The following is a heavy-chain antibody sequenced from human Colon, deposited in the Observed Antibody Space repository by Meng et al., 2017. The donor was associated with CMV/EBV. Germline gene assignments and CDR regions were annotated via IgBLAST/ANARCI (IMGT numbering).Heavy chain of an antibody. CDR1: GYTFTTYD. V-gene: IGHV1-8*01. D-gene: IGHD2-2*01. Sequence: ASVKVSCKASGYTFTTYDINWVRQAPGQGLEWMGWMNPNSGYTGYAQKFQGRVTMTRNTSISTAYMELSSLRSEDTAVYYCARGGVGYCDSTRCSYYNNGMDVWSQGTTVTVSS. CDR2: MNPNSGYT. CDR3: ARGGVGYCDSTRCSYYNNGMDV. J-gene: IGHJ6*02.